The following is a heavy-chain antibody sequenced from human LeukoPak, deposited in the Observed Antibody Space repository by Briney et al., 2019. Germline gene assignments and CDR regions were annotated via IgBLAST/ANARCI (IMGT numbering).Heavy chain of an antibody. J-gene: IGHJ6*02. V-gene: IGHV3-23*01. CDR2: ISGSGGST. Sequence: GGSLRLFCAASGFTFSSYAMRWVRQAPGKGLEWVSAISGSGGSTYYADSVKGRFTNSRDNSKNTLYLQMNSLRADDTALYYCAKALAAAGTYYYYGMDVWGQGTTVTVSS. D-gene: IGHD6-13*01. CDR1: GFTFSSYA. CDR3: AKALAAAGTYYYYGMDV.